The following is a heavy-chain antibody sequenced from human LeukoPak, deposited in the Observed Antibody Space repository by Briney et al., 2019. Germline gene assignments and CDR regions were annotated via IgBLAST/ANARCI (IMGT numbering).Heavy chain of an antibody. D-gene: IGHD4-11*01. Sequence: VGSLRLSCAASGFTFSRNSMNWVRHAPGKGLEWVSTIRYGAESTYYADSVKGRFTISRDNSKNTVYLQMNSLRADDTAVYYCAKGLTTHDYWGQGTLVTVSS. V-gene: IGHV3-23*01. CDR1: GFTFSRNS. CDR3: AKGLTTHDY. J-gene: IGHJ4*02. CDR2: IRYGAEST.